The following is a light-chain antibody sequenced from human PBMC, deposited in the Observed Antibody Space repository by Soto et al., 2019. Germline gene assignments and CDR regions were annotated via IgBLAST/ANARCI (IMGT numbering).Light chain of an antibody. J-gene: IGKJ1*01. CDR3: QQYGTYWWT. V-gene: IGKV1-5*01. CDR1: QSISSW. CDR2: DAS. Sequence: IQVTQSPSTLSASVGDRVTITCLASQSISSWLAWFQQKPGKAPKLLMYDASSLESGVPSRFSGSGSGTEFTLTISSLQPDDFATYYCQQYGTYWWTFGQGTKVDIK.